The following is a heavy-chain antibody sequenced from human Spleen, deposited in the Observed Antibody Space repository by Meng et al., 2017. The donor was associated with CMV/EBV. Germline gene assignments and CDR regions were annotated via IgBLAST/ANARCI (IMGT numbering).Heavy chain of an antibody. CDR2: ISGGGGST. D-gene: IGHD2/OR15-2a*01. V-gene: IGHV3-23*01. Sequence: WAASRFRFNNVGMSWGRQAPGKGLEWVSGISGGGGSTYHADSVRRRFTISRDNSKNMLFLQMNSLGVADTAIYYCAREAGRWDTLWGQGTLVTVSS. CDR1: RFRFNNVG. CDR3: AREAGRWDTL. J-gene: IGHJ4*02.